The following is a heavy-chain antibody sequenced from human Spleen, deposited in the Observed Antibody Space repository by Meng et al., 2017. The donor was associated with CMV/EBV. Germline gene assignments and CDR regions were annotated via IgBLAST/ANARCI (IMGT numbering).Heavy chain of an antibody. Sequence: GESLKISCAVSGFTVSTTYMIWVRQAPGKGLEWVSVIYGGGIGKYYADSVKGRFSVSRDNSKNILYLQLNSLKVEDTAVYYCAKGTLDQTAMVVNWGQGTLVTVSS. D-gene: IGHD5-18*01. V-gene: IGHV3-23*03. CDR1: GFTVSTTY. CDR3: AKGTLDQTAMVVN. J-gene: IGHJ4*02. CDR2: IYGGGIGK.